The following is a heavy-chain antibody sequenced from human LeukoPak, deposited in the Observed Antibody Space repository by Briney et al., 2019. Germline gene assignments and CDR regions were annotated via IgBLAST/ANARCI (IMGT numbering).Heavy chain of an antibody. CDR1: GFTFSSYG. Sequence: GGSLRLSCAASGFTFSSYGMHWVRQAPGKGLEWVAVISYDGSNKYYADSVKGRFTISRDNSKNTLYLQMNSLRAEDTAVYYCARPLGYCSTSSCPQSWFDPWGQGTLVTVSS. D-gene: IGHD2-2*01. CDR2: ISYDGSNK. CDR3: ARPLGYCSTSSCPQSWFDP. J-gene: IGHJ5*02. V-gene: IGHV3-30*03.